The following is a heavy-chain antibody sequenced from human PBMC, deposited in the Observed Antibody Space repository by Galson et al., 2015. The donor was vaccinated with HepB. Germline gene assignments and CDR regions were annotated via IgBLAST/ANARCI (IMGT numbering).Heavy chain of an antibody. CDR1: GFSFGDYA. CDR3: TRDEGPKGADI. J-gene: IGHJ3*02. CDR2: IRSKGYGGTA. D-gene: IGHD4/OR15-4a*01. Sequence: SLRLSCAASGFSFGDYAMNWVRQAPGKGLEWVGFIRSKGYGGTAEYAASGTAGYAASVKDRFTISRDDSKSIAYLQMNSLKTEDTAVYYCTRDEGPKGADIWGQGTMVTVS. V-gene: IGHV3-49*04.